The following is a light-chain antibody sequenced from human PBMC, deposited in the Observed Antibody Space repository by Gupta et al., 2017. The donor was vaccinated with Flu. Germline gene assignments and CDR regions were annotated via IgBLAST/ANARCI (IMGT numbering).Light chain of an antibody. CDR2: DNN. Sequence: QSVLTPPPSVSAAPGQKVTLSCSGSSSNIGNNYVSWYQQLPGTAPKLLIYDNNKRPSGIPDRFSGSKSGTSATLGITGLQTGDEADYYCGTWDSSLSANWVFGGGTKLTVL. V-gene: IGLV1-51*01. J-gene: IGLJ3*02. CDR1: SSNIGNNY. CDR3: GTWDSSLSANWV.